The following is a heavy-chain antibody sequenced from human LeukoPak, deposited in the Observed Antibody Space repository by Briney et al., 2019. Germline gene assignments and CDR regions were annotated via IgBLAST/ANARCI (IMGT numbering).Heavy chain of an antibody. CDR3: TTRAQNDIEYFQH. CDR1: GFTFSNAW. J-gene: IGHJ1*01. D-gene: IGHD1-1*01. CDR2: IKSKTDGGTT. Sequence: KSGGSLRLSCAASGFTFSNAWMSWVRQAPGKGLEWVGRIKSKTDGGTTDYAAPVKGRFTISRDDSKNTLYLQMNSLKTEDTAVYYCTTRAQNDIEYFQHWGQGTLVTVSS. V-gene: IGHV3-15*01.